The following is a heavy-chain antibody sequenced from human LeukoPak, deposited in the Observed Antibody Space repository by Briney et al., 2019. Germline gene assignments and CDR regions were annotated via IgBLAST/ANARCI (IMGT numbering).Heavy chain of an antibody. Sequence: SETLSLTCTVSGGSIISYYWSWIRQPPGKGLEWIGYIYYSGSTNYNPSLKSRVTISVDTSKNQFSLKLSSVTAADTAVYYCATNSYGYGRFDYWGQGTLVTVSS. CDR2: IYYSGST. CDR1: GGSIISYY. D-gene: IGHD5-18*01. V-gene: IGHV4-59*01. J-gene: IGHJ4*02. CDR3: ATNSYGYGRFDY.